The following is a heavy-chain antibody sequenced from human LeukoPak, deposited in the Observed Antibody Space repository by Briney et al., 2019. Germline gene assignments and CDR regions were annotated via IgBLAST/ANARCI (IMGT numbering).Heavy chain of an antibody. V-gene: IGHV3-7*03. J-gene: IGHJ4*02. D-gene: IGHD6-13*01. CDR2: IQQDGNEK. CDR1: GFTFSSYW. CDR3: ARGIAAAGLTFDY. Sequence: PGGSLRLSCVASGFTFSSYWMAWVRQTPGKGLEWVASIQQDGNEKYYVDSVKGRFTISKDNAKNLLYLQMNSLRAEDTAVYYCARGIAAAGLTFDYWGQGTLVTVSS.